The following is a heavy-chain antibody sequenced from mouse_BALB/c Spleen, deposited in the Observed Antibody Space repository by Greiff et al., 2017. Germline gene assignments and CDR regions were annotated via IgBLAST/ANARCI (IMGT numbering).Heavy chain of an antibody. Sequence: DVMLVESGGGLVQPGGSLKLSCAASGFTFSSYTMSWVRQTPEKRLEWVAYISNGGGSTYYPDTVKGRFTISRDNAKNTLYLQMSSLKSEDTAMYYCARSYYGYDVGAWFAYWGQGTLVTVSA. CDR3: ARSYYGYDVGAWFAY. CDR1: GFTFSSYT. V-gene: IGHV5-12-2*01. CDR2: ISNGGGST. D-gene: IGHD2-9*01. J-gene: IGHJ3*01.